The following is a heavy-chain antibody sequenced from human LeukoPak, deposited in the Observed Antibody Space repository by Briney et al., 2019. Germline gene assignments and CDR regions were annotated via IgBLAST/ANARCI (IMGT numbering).Heavy chain of an antibody. CDR3: AVGDVDTAMVTGY. Sequence: ASVKVSCKVSGYTFTGYYMHWVRQAPGQGLEWMGWINPNSGGTNYAQKFQGRVTMTRDTSISTAYMELSRLRSDDTAVYYCAVGDVDTAMVTGYWGQGTLVTVSS. D-gene: IGHD5-18*01. V-gene: IGHV1-2*02. CDR2: INPNSGGT. CDR1: GYTFTGYY. J-gene: IGHJ4*02.